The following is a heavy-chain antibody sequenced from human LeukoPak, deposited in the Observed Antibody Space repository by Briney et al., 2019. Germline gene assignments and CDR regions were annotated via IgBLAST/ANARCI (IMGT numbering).Heavy chain of an antibody. CDR2: ISGSGGST. D-gene: IGHD3-9*01. V-gene: IGHV3-23*01. J-gene: IGHJ4*02. Sequence: PGGSLRLSCAASGFTFSSYAMSWVRQAPGKGLEWVSAISGSGGSTYYADSVKGRFTISRDNSKNTLYLQMNSLRAEDTAVYYCANSAYDILTGLYYFDYWGQGTLVTVSS. CDR1: GFTFSSYA. CDR3: ANSAYDILTGLYYFDY.